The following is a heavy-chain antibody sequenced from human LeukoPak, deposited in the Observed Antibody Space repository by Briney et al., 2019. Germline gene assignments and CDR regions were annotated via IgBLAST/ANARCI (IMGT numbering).Heavy chain of an antibody. D-gene: IGHD4-17*01. V-gene: IGHV1-69*04. Sequence: ASVKVSCKASGGTFSSYAISWVRQAPGQRLEWMGRIIPIFGIANYAQKFQGRVTITADKSTSTAYMELSSLRSEDTAVYYCARGMTTVTTWWFDPWGQGTLVTVSS. CDR2: IIPIFGIA. J-gene: IGHJ5*02. CDR1: GGTFSSYA. CDR3: ARGMTTVTTWWFDP.